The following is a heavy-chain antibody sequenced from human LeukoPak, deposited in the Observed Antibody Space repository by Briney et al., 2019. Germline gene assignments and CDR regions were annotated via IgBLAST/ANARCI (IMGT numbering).Heavy chain of an antibody. Sequence: PGGSLRLSCAASGFTFSSYGMTWVRQAPGKGLEWVSAISGSGSGGSTYYADSVKGRFTISRDNSKNTVYLQMNSLRAEDTAVYYCARGRQNSGSYSDAFDIWGQGTMVTVSS. V-gene: IGHV3-23*01. J-gene: IGHJ3*02. CDR3: ARGRQNSGSYSDAFDI. CDR1: GFTFSSYG. CDR2: ISGSGSGGST. D-gene: IGHD1-26*01.